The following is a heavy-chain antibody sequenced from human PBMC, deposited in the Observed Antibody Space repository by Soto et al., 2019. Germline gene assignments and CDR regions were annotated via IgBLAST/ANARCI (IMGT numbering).Heavy chain of an antibody. Sequence: PGGSLRLSCAASGFTFSSYGMHWVRQAPGKGLEWVAVIWYDGSNKYYADSVKGRFTISRDNSKNTLYLQMNSLRAEDTAVYYCARAPHYYGSGSYYSIGRLDYWGQGTLVTVSS. V-gene: IGHV3-33*08. CDR1: GFTFSSYG. CDR2: IWYDGSNK. D-gene: IGHD3-10*01. J-gene: IGHJ4*02. CDR3: ARAPHYYGSGSYYSIGRLDY.